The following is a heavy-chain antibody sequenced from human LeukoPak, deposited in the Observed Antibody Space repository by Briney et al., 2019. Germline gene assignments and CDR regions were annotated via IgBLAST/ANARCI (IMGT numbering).Heavy chain of an antibody. CDR1: GFTFSAYV. J-gene: IGHJ4*02. CDR2: ISSNGDNT. CDR3: VRGTGY. V-gene: IGHV3-64D*06. Sequence: GGSLRLSCSVSGFTFSAYVMHWVRQAPGKGLEYVSAISSNGDNTYYADSVRGRFTISRDNSKNTLYLQMSSLRADDTAVYYCVRGTGYWGQGTLVTVSS.